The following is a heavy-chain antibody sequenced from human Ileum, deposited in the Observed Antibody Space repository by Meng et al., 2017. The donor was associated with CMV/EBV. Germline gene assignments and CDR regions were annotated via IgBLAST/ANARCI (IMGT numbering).Heavy chain of an antibody. Sequence: ASGYSFTDYGVSWLRMAPGQGIEWMGWISGSNGRTNYAQNFQGRVTLTTDTSTTTAYMELESLRPDDTAVYYCARSHPWFGQLWFHDWGQGTLVTVSS. D-gene: IGHD3-10*01. V-gene: IGHV1-18*04. CDR2: ISGSNGRT. CDR1: GYSFTDYG. CDR3: ARSHPWFGQLWFHD. J-gene: IGHJ1*01.